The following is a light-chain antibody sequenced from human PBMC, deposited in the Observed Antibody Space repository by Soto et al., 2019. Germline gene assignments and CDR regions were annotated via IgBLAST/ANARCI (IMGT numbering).Light chain of an antibody. CDR1: QGIGSD. V-gene: IGKV1-9*01. J-gene: IGKJ4*01. CDR3: QQLNSYPFT. Sequence: IQLTQSPSSLSASVGDRVTITCRASQGIGSDLAWYQQKPGKAPKLLIYDSSTSQSGVLSRFSGSRSGTDFTLSISSLQPEDFATYFCQQLNSYPFTFGGGTKVDIK. CDR2: DSS.